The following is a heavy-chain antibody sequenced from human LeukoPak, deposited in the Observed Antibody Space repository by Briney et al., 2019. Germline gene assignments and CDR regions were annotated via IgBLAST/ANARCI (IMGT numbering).Heavy chain of an antibody. V-gene: IGHV3-73*01. D-gene: IGHD3-22*01. CDR2: IRSKANSYAT. J-gene: IGHJ6*03. Sequence: GGSLRLSCAASGFTFSGSAMHWVRQASGKGLEWVGRIRSKANSYATAYAASVKGRFTISRDDSKNTAYLQMNSLKTEDTAVYYCTSEQYYDSSGYYREPYYYYMDVWGKGTTVTVSS. CDR1: GFTFSGSA. CDR3: TSEQYYDSSGYYREPYYYYMDV.